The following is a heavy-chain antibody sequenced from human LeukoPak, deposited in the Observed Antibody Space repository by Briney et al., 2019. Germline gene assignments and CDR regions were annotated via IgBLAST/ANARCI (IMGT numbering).Heavy chain of an antibody. CDR3: ARGTGFGVVILYYYGMDV. CDR2: MNPNSGNT. J-gene: IGHJ6*02. D-gene: IGHD3-3*01. CDR1: GYTFTSYD. V-gene: IGHV1-8*01. Sequence: GASVKVSCKASGYTFTSYDINWVRQATGQGLEWMAWMNPNSGNTGYAQKFQGRVTMTRNTSISTAYMELSSLRSEDTAVYYCARGTGFGVVILYYYGMDVWGQGTTVTVSS.